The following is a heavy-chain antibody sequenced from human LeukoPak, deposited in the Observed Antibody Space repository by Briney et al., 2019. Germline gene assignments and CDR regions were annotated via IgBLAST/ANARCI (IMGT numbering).Heavy chain of an antibody. J-gene: IGHJ6*02. D-gene: IGHD3-16*01. CDR2: INTDGSTT. V-gene: IGHV3-74*01. CDR1: GFTFSSYW. Sequence: GGSLRLSCAASGFTFSSYWMHWVRQAPGKGLVWVSRINTDGSTTGYADSVKGRFTISRDNAKNSLYLQMNSLRAKDTAVYYCAREGDFEQSPAYGLDVWGQGTTVTVSS. CDR3: AREGDFEQSPAYGLDV.